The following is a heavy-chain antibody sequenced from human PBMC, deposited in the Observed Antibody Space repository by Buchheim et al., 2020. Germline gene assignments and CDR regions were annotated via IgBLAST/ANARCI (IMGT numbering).Heavy chain of an antibody. V-gene: IGHV1-2*02. CDR3: ASLMTTVTSSTEELWFDP. J-gene: IGHJ5*02. CDR2: INPNSGGP. D-gene: IGHD4-17*01. Sequence: QVQLVQSGAEVKKPGASVKVSCKASGYTFTGYYMHWVRQAPGQGLEWMGWINPNSGGPNYAQKFQGRVTMTRDTSISPAYMELSRLRSDDTAVYYCASLMTTVTSSTEELWFDPWGQGTL. CDR1: GYTFTGYY.